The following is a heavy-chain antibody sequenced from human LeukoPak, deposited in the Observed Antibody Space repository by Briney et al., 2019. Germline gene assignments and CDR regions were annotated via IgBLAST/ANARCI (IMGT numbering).Heavy chain of an antibody. J-gene: IGHJ4*02. CDR1: GGSISSYY. Sequence: SEALSLTCTVSGGSISSYYWSWIRQPPGKGLEWIGYIYYSGSTDSNPSLKSRVTISVDTSKNQFSLKLRSVTAADTAVYYCARRPRNDILTGTPFDYWGQGILVTVSS. CDR3: ARRPRNDILTGTPFDY. D-gene: IGHD3-9*01. V-gene: IGHV4-59*01. CDR2: IYYSGST.